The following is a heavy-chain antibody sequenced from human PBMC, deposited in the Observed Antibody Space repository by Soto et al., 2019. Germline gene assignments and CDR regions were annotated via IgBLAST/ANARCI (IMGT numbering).Heavy chain of an antibody. D-gene: IGHD3-10*01. CDR2: ISYDGSNK. J-gene: IGHJ6*02. CDR1: GFTFSSYG. Sequence: QVQLVESGGGVVQPGRSLRLSCAASGFTFSSYGIHWVRQAPGKGLEWVAVISYDGSNKYYADSVKGRFTISRDNSKNTLYLQMNSLRAEDTAVYYCAGGFGESDYYGMDVWGQGTTVTVSS. CDR3: AGGFGESDYYGMDV. V-gene: IGHV3-30*03.